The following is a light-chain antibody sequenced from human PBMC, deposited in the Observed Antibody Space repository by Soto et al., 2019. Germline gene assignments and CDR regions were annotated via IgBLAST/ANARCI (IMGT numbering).Light chain of an antibody. CDR1: QSISNW. Sequence: DIQMTQSPSTLSASVGDRVTITCRASQSISNWLAWYQQKPGKAPKLVIYKASSLESGVPSRFSGSGSGAEFTLTITSLQTDDFATYYCQQYNSYPYTFGQGTKLEIK. CDR2: KAS. J-gene: IGKJ2*01. V-gene: IGKV1-5*03. CDR3: QQYNSYPYT.